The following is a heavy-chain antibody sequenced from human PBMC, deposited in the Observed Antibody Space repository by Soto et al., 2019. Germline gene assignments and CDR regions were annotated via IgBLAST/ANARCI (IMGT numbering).Heavy chain of an antibody. Sequence: SETLSLTCTVSGGSITSYYWSWIRQPPGKGLEWIGHIYYSGSTNYNPSLKSRVTISVDTSKNQFSLRLSSVTAADTAVYYCAKVGSGWTGGTDYWGQGTLVTVSS. D-gene: IGHD6-19*01. V-gene: IGHV4-59*01. CDR3: AKVGSGWTGGTDY. CDR1: GGSITSYY. CDR2: IYYSGST. J-gene: IGHJ4*02.